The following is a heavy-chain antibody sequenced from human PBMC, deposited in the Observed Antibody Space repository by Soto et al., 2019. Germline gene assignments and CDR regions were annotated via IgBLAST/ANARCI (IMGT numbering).Heavy chain of an antibody. CDR2: INAGNGNT. CDR1: GYTFTSYA. J-gene: IGHJ6*02. D-gene: IGHD2-15*01. CDR3: ARVYCSGGSCYPRYYYGMDV. Sequence: QVQLVQSGAEVKKPGASVKVSCKASGYTFTSYAMHWVRQAPGQRLEWMGWINAGNGNTKYSQKFQGRVTITRDTAASTAYMELSSLRSEDTAVYYCARVYCSGGSCYPRYYYGMDVWGQGTTVTVSS. V-gene: IGHV1-3*01.